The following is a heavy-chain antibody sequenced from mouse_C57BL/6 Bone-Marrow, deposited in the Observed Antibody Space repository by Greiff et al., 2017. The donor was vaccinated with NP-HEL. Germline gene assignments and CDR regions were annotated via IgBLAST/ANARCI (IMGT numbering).Heavy chain of an antibody. Sequence: QVQLQQPGAELVKPGASVKMSCKASGYTFTSYWITWVKQRPGQGLEWIGDIYPGSGSTNYNEKFKSKATLTVEPSSSTAYMQLSSLTSEDSAVYYCAREGLRRRDYFDYWGQGTTLTVSS. J-gene: IGHJ2*01. CDR3: AREGLRRRDYFDY. V-gene: IGHV1-55*01. CDR1: GYTFTSYW. D-gene: IGHD2-4*01. CDR2: IYPGSGST.